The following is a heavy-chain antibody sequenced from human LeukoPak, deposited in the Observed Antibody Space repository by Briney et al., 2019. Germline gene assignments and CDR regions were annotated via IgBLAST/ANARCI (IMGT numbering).Heavy chain of an antibody. J-gene: IGHJ4*02. Sequence: PGGSLRLSCTGSGFTFGSYALHWVRQAPDKGLEWVAVTFSNGNIAYYGDSAKGRFTISRDNSKNTLYLQMNSLRSEDTAIYYCARGGVATVHFYFDYWGQGALVTVSS. CDR2: TFSNGNIA. D-gene: IGHD5-12*01. V-gene: IGHV3-30-3*01. CDR3: ARGGVATVHFYFDY. CDR1: GFTFGSYA.